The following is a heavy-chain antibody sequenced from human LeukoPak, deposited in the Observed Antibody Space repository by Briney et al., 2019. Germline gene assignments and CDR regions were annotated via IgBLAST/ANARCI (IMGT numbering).Heavy chain of an antibody. CDR2: ISWNSGSI. CDR1: GFTFSSYA. J-gene: IGHJ1*01. CDR3: AKGGRGEYFQH. D-gene: IGHD3-10*01. Sequence: PGGSLRLSCAASGFTFSSYAMHWVRQAPGKGLEWVSGISWNSGSIGYADSVKGRFTISRDNAKNSLYPQMNSLRAEDTALYYCAKGGRGEYFQHWGQGTLVTVSS. V-gene: IGHV3-9*01.